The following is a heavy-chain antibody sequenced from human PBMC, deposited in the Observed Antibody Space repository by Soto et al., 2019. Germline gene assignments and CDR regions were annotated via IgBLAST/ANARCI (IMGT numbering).Heavy chain of an antibody. CDR2: IVPILGIA. CDR1: GGTFSSYT. Sequence: SVKVSCKASGGTFSSYTISWVRQAPGQGLEGMGRIVPILGIANYAQKFQGRVTITADKSTSTAYMELSSLRSEDTAVYYCGYCSGGSCYSSYGMDVWGQGTTVTVSS. D-gene: IGHD2-15*01. CDR3: GYCSGGSCYSSYGMDV. V-gene: IGHV1-69*02. J-gene: IGHJ6*02.